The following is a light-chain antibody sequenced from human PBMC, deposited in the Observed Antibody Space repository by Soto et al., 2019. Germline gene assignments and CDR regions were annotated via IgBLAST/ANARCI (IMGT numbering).Light chain of an antibody. J-gene: IGKJ4*01. CDR1: QSVRTK. Sequence: MVMTHSPGTLSGSKGEGATLFCRSSQSVRTKLAWARQRAGQAPRLIMYGASTRATGIPDRFSGSGSGTEFTLTISIRQSEDFAVYDYQQYNNGTPPTFGRGTKVDIK. CDR2: GAS. V-gene: IGKV3-15*01. CDR3: QQYNNGTPPT.